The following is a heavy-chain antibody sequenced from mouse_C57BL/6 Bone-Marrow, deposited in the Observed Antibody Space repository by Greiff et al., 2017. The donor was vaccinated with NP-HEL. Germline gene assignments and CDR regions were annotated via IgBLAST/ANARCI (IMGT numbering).Heavy chain of an antibody. CDR1: GFNIKDYY. J-gene: IGHJ2*01. Sequence: VQLQQSGAELVKPGASVKLSCTASGFNIKDYYMHWVKQRTEQGLEWIGRIDPEDGETKYAPKFQSKATITADTSSNTAYLQLSSLTSEDTAVYYCARDGYGNSFDYWGQGTTLTVSS. CDR2: IDPEDGET. D-gene: IGHD2-10*02. V-gene: IGHV14-2*01. CDR3: ARDGYGNSFDY.